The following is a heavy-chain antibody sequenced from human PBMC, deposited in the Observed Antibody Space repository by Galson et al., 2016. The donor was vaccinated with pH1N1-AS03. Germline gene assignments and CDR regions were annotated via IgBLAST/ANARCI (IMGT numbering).Heavy chain of an antibody. CDR1: GFTLRSFW. Sequence: SLRLSCAASGFTLRSFWMTWVRQAPGKGLEWVSGLGSDGHTHYGDSARGRFTISRDNSKNTLYLEMNSLRAEDTAVYYCAKDMYFWSASDCWGQGTLVTVSS. V-gene: IGHV3-23*01. D-gene: IGHD3-3*01. CDR3: AKDMYFWSASDC. J-gene: IGHJ4*02. CDR2: LGSDGHT.